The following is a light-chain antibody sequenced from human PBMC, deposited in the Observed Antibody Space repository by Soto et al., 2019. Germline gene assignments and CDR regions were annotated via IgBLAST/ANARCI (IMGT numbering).Light chain of an antibody. V-gene: IGLV2-14*01. CDR3: SSYTSSSTYV. J-gene: IGLJ1*01. Sequence: ALTQPASVSGSPGQSITISCTGTSSDVGGYNYVSWYQQHPGKAPKLMIYEVSNRPSGVSNRFSGSKSGNTASLTISGLQAEDEDDYYCSSYTSSSTYVFGTGTKVTVL. CDR2: EVS. CDR1: SSDVGGYNY.